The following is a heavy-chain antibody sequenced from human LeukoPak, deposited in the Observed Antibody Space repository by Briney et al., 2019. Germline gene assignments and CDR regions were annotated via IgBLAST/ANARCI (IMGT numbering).Heavy chain of an antibody. Sequence: PGGSLRLSCAASGFTFSPYAMSWVRQAPGKGLEWVSSIGASHTAFYADSVKGRFVTSRDNSKDTLYLQMNSLRAEDTALYYCAKGGWLDDLGQGALVTVSS. J-gene: IGHJ4*02. CDR1: GFTFSPYA. V-gene: IGHV3-23*01. D-gene: IGHD6-19*01. CDR3: AKGGWLDD. CDR2: IGASHTA.